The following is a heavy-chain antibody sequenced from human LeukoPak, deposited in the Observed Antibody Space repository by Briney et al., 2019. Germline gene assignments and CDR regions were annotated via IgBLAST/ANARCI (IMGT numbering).Heavy chain of an antibody. V-gene: IGHV4-30-2*01. J-gene: IGHJ4*02. CDR1: GGFISSGGYS. CDR2: IYHSGST. D-gene: IGHD2/OR15-2a*01. Sequence: SETLSLTCAVSGGFISSGGYSWSWIRQPPGKGLEWIGYIYHSGSTYYNPSLKSRVTISVDRSKNQFSLKLSSVTAADTAVYYCARFYQGGYFDYWGQGTLVTVSS. CDR3: ARFYQGGYFDY.